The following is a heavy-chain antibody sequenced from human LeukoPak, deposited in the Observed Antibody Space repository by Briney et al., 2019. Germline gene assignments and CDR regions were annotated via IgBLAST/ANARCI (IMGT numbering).Heavy chain of an antibody. CDR1: GGSSSTYY. Sequence: SETLSLTCTVSGGSSSTYYWTWIRQPPGKGLEWIGYIHTSGSTNYNPSLKSRVTMSVDTSKNQFSLRLSSVIAADTAVYYCARPGQSAWWVYFNYWGQGIPVTVSS. V-gene: IGHV4-4*09. J-gene: IGHJ4*02. D-gene: IGHD2-15*01. CDR3: ARPGQSAWWVYFNY. CDR2: IHTSGST.